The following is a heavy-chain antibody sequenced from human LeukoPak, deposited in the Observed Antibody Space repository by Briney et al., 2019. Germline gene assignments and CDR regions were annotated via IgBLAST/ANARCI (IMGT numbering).Heavy chain of an antibody. CDR2: INWNGGST. Sequence: GGSLRLSCAASGFTFDDYGMSWVRHAPGKGLEWVSGINWNGGSTGYADSVKGRFTISRDNPKNTLYLQMGSLRAEDTAVYYCARDGGATNDYWGEGILLTVP. J-gene: IGHJ4*02. V-gene: IGHV3-20*04. CDR3: ARDGGATNDY. D-gene: IGHD5-24*01. CDR1: GFTFDDYG.